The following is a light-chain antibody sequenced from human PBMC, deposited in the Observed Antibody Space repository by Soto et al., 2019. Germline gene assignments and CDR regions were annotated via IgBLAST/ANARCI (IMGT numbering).Light chain of an antibody. V-gene: IGKV1-8*01. J-gene: IGKJ1*01. CDR1: QDVGRY. CDR2: GAS. CDR3: QHYKNYPWT. Sequence: AIRMTQSPSSLSASAGDRVAIACRASQDVGRYLAWYQQKPGQAPKLLIYGASTLQSGVSSRFSGGGSGTDFTLNISCLQSEDFATYYCQHYKNYPWTFGQGTKVEIK.